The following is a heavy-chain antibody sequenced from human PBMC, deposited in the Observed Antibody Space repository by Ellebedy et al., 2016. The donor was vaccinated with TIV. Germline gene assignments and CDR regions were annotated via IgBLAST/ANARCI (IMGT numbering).Heavy chain of an antibody. J-gene: IGHJ5*02. Sequence: ASVKVSCKVSGSSLTELSMHWVRQAPGKGLEWVGGFDPEDGETMYAQKFQGRVTMTEDTSTDTVYMELSSLRSEDTAVYYCAVVRIQIWFPNWFDPWGQGTLVTVSS. D-gene: IGHD5-18*01. CDR3: AVVRIQIWFPNWFDP. V-gene: IGHV1-24*01. CDR1: GSSLTELS. CDR2: FDPEDGET.